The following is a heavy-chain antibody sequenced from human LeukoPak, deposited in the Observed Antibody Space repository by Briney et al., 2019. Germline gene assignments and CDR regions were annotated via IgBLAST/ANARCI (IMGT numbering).Heavy chain of an antibody. D-gene: IGHD3-10*01. Sequence: PGGSLRLSCAASGFTFSSYGMHWVRQAPGKGLEWVAVIWYDGSNKYYADSVKGRFTISRDNSKNTLYLQMNSLRAEDTAVYYCARGFMVRGVKFYYYGMDVWGQGTTVTVSS. V-gene: IGHV3-33*08. CDR2: IWYDGSNK. CDR3: ARGFMVRGVKFYYYGMDV. J-gene: IGHJ6*02. CDR1: GFTFSSYG.